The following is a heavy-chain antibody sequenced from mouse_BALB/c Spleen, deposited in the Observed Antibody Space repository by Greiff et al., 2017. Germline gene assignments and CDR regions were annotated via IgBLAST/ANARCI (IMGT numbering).Heavy chain of an antibody. J-gene: IGHJ2*01. D-gene: IGHD4-1*01. Sequence: DVMLVESGGGLVQPGGSRKLSCAASGFTFSSFGMHWVRQAPEKGLEWVAYISSGSSTIYYADTVKGRFTISRDNPKNTLFLQMTSLRSEDTAMYYCAREELGLFDYWGQGTTLTVSS. V-gene: IGHV5-17*02. CDR3: AREELGLFDY. CDR1: GFTFSSFG. CDR2: ISSGSSTI.